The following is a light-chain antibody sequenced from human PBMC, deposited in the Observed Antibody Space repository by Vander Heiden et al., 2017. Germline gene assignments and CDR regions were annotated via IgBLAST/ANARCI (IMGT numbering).Light chain of an antibody. CDR2: LGS. V-gene: IGKV2-28*01. Sequence: EIVMTQSPMSLSVTPGEPATISCRSSQSLLHSDGYSYLDWYLQKPGQSPQLLIFLGSNRASGVPDRFSGRGSGKDFTLKINGVGVGDFGIYYCMEALQTLTFGGGTKVEIK. J-gene: IGKJ4*01. CDR1: QSLLHSDGYSY. CDR3: MEALQTLT.